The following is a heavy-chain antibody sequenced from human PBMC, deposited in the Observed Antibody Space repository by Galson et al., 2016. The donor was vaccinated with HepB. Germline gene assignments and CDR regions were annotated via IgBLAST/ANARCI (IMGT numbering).Heavy chain of an antibody. Sequence: LSLTCSVSGGSISSHYWTWFRQPPGKGLEWLGSIHYSGYTKDSPSFRSRVTISVDTSKGQFSLNLTAVTAADTAIYYCARHRRVVDWLDPWGQGILVTVSS. CDR3: ARHRRVVDWLDP. CDR1: GGSISSHY. D-gene: IGHD2-15*01. J-gene: IGHJ5*01. V-gene: IGHV4-59*08. CDR2: IHYSGYT.